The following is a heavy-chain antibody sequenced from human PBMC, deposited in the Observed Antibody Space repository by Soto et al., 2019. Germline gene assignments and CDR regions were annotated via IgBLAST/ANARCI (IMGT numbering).Heavy chain of an antibody. D-gene: IGHD2-2*01. Sequence: QVQLQESGPGLVKPSGTLSLTCAVSGGSISSSNWWSWVRQPPGKGLEWIGEIYHSGSTNYNPSLKSRVTISVDQSKNQFSLKLSSVTAADTAVYYCARVPIVVVPAALGNWFDPWGQGTLVTVSS. CDR1: GGSISSSNW. CDR2: IYHSGST. J-gene: IGHJ5*02. V-gene: IGHV4-4*02. CDR3: ARVPIVVVPAALGNWFDP.